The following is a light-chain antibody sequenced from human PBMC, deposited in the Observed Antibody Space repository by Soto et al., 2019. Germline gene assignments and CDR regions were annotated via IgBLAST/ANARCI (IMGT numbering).Light chain of an antibody. J-gene: IGKJ1*01. CDR1: QSISSY. V-gene: IGKV1-39*01. Sequence: DIQMTQYPSSLSASVGDRVTITCRASQSISSYLNWYQRKPGKAPKLLIYAASTLLSGVPSRFSGSGSGTDFTLTISSLQPEDFATYYCQQSYITRSFGQGTKLEIK. CDR3: QQSYITRS. CDR2: AAS.